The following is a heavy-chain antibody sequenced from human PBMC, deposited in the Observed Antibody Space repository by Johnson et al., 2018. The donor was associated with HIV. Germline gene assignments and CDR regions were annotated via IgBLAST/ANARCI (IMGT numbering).Heavy chain of an antibody. CDR2: IRYDGSNK. CDR3: AKVARYGGSGWVDAFDI. CDR1: GFTFSGHG. D-gene: IGHD6-19*01. V-gene: IGHV3-30*02. J-gene: IGHJ3*02. Sequence: QVQLVESGGGMVQPGGSLRLSCAASGFTFSGHGIHWVRQAPGKGLEWVAFIRYDGSNKYYADSVKGRFPISRDNSKNTVFLQRNTLRADDTAVYYCAKVARYGGSGWVDAFDIWGQGTMVTVS.